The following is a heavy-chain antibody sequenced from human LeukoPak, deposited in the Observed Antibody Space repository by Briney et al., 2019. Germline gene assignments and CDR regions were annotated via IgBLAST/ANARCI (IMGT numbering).Heavy chain of an antibody. Sequence: PGGSLRLSCAASGFTFSSYAMSWVRQAPGKGLEWVANIKEDGSEKYYVDSVKGRFTISRDNAKNSLYLQMNSLRAEDTAVYYCARGITIFGVVIGHWGQGTLVTVST. CDR2: IKEDGSEK. V-gene: IGHV3-7*04. CDR1: GFTFSSYA. D-gene: IGHD3-3*01. CDR3: ARGITIFGVVIGH. J-gene: IGHJ4*02.